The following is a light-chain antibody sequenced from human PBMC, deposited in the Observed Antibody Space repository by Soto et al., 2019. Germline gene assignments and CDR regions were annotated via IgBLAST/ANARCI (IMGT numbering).Light chain of an antibody. CDR2: SNN. V-gene: IGLV1-44*01. Sequence: QSVLTQPPSASGTPGQRVTIYCSGSSSNIGSNTVNWYQQLPGTAPKLLIYSNNQRPSGVPDRFPGSKSGTSASLAISGLQSEDEADYYCAAWDDSLNGRYVFGTGTKVTVL. CDR1: SSNIGSNT. CDR3: AAWDDSLNGRYV. J-gene: IGLJ1*01.